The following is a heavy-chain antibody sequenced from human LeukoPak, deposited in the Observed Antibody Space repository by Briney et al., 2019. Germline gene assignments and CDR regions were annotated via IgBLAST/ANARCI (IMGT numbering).Heavy chain of an antibody. D-gene: IGHD3-10*01. CDR3: ARDRIYGSGSDHFDY. Sequence: SETLSLACTVSGDSISPYYWNWLRQPAGKALEWIGRIYTSESTIHNPSLKSRVTMSLDTSKNQLSLVLSSVTAADTAVYYCARDRIYGSGSDHFDYWGQGTLVTVSS. CDR2: IYTSEST. CDR1: GDSISPYY. J-gene: IGHJ4*02. V-gene: IGHV4-4*07.